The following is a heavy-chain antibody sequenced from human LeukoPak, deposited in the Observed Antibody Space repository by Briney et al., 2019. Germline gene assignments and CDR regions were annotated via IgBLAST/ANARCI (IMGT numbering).Heavy chain of an antibody. CDR1: GFTFSSYA. CDR2: ISFHGTNK. D-gene: IGHD1-26*01. Sequence: GTSLRLSCAASGFTFSSYAMHWVRQAPGKGLEWVAVISFHGTNKFYADSVKGRFTISRDNSRNTLYLQMNSLRPDDTALYYCARDQASGSRRGDCDYWGQGTLVTDSS. CDR3: ARDQASGSRRGDCDY. V-gene: IGHV3-30*04. J-gene: IGHJ4*02.